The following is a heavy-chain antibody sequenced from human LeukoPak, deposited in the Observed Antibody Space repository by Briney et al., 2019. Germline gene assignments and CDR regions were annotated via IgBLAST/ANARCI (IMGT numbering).Heavy chain of an antibody. CDR1: GFTFSSYA. Sequence: GGSLRLSCAASGFTFSSYAMSWVRQAPGKGLEWVSAISGSGGSTYYADSVKGRFTISRDNSKNTLYLQMNSLRSEDTAVYYCARDDSGYSYGVDYWGQGTLVTVSS. CDR2: ISGSGGST. CDR3: ARDDSGYSYGVDY. D-gene: IGHD5-18*01. J-gene: IGHJ4*02. V-gene: IGHV3-23*01.